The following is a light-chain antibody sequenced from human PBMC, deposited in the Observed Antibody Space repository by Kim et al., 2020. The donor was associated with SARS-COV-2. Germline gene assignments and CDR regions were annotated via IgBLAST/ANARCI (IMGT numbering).Light chain of an antibody. CDR1: NIGSKG. CDR3: QVCDSTTQHNV. CDR2: YGS. V-gene: IGLV3-21*04. J-gene: IGLJ1*01. Sequence: SYELTQPPSVSVAPGKTARITCGGDNIGSKGVHWYQQKPGQAPVLVISYGSDRPSAIPDRFSGSNSGNTAALTISRVEDGDEADYYCQVCDSTTQHNVFRTGDNVS.